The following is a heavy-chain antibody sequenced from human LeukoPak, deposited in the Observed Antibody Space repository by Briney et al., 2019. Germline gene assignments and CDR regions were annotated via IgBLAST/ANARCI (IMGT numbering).Heavy chain of an antibody. CDR3: ARRPPALGAFDI. CDR1: GGSISRSFYY. CDR2: IYYSDSGKM. V-gene: IGHV4-39*01. Sequence: SETLSLTCTVSGGSISRSFYYWGWIRQSPGKGLEWIGSIYYSDSGKMYYNPSLKSRVTMSANTPKNQFSLRVNSVTAADTAVYYCARRPPALGAFDIWGQGTMVSVSS. J-gene: IGHJ3*02.